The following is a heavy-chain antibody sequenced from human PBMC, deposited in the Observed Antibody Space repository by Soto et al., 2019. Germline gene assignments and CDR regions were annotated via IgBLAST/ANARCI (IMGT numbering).Heavy chain of an antibody. Sequence: QVQLVESGGGVVQPGRSLRLSCAASGFTFSSYGMHWVRQAPGKGLEWVAVIWYDGSNKYYADSVEGRFTISRDNSKKTLYLQMNSLRAEDTAVYYCARDEVSIREIRYYYYDGMDVWGQGTTVIVSS. J-gene: IGHJ6*02. CDR1: GFTFSSYG. D-gene: IGHD1-26*01. CDR3: ARDEVSIREIRYYYYDGMDV. CDR2: IWYDGSNK. V-gene: IGHV3-33*01.